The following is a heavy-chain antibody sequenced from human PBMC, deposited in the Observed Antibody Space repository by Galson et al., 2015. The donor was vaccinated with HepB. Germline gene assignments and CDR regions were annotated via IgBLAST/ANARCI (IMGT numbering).Heavy chain of an antibody. CDR1: GYSFSSHW. D-gene: IGHD3-10*01. J-gene: IGHJ4*02. V-gene: IGHV5-51*01. CDR2: IYPGDSDS. CDR3: ARHPAPGEWLHSVQGPSKFDY. Sequence: QSGAEVKKPGESLKISCKGSGYSFSSHWIGWVRQRPGEGLEWMGIIYPGDSDSRYSPSFQGQVTISADKYINTAYLQWTSLEASDTAIYYCARHPAPGEWLHSVQGPSKFDYWGQGTLVTVSS.